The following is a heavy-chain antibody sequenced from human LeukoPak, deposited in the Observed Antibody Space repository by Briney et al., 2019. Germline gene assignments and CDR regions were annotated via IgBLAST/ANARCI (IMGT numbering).Heavy chain of an antibody. D-gene: IGHD2-2*01. V-gene: IGHV1-2*02. J-gene: IGHJ5*02. Sequence: ASVKVSCKASGYTFSGYSMHWVRQAPGQGLEWMGWINPNSGGTNYAQKSQGRVTMTRDTSISTAYMELSRLRSDDTAVYYCARSKGYCSSTSCYPWFDPWGQGTLVTVSS. CDR2: INPNSGGT. CDR3: ARSKGYCSSTSCYPWFDP. CDR1: GYTFSGYS.